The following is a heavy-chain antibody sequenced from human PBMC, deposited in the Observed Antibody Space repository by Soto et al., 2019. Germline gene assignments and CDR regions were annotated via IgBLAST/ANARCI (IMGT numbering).Heavy chain of an antibody. J-gene: IGHJ6*02. Sequence: SETLSLTCAVYGGSFSGYYWSWIRQPPGKGLEWIGEINHSGSTNYNPSLKSRVTISVDTSKNQFSLKPSSATAADTAVYYCARGGLAYFDWLPSGYYGMDVWGQGTTVTVSS. V-gene: IGHV4-34*01. CDR1: GGSFSGYY. CDR3: ARGGLAYFDWLPSGYYGMDV. D-gene: IGHD3-9*01. CDR2: INHSGST.